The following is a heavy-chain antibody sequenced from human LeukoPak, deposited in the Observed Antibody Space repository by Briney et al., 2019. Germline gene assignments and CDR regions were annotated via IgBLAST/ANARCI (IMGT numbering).Heavy chain of an antibody. CDR2: IYYGGST. V-gene: IGHV4-59*01. CDR1: GGSISSYY. CDR3: ARTYNWNYVDY. D-gene: IGHD1-20*01. Sequence: AETLSLTCTVSGGSISSYYWSWIRQPPGKGLEWIGYIYYGGSTNYNPSLKSRFTISVDTSKNQFSLKLSSVTAADTAVYYCARTYNWNYVDYWGQGTLVTVSS. J-gene: IGHJ4*02.